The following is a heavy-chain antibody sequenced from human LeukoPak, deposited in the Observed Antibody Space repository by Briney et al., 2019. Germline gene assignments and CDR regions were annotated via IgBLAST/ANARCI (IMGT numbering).Heavy chain of an antibody. CDR1: GGSINSYY. V-gene: IGHV4-59*08. J-gene: IGHJ3*02. Sequence: SQTLSLTCTVSGGSINSYYWTWIRQPPGKGLEWVGSTYNSGSTNYNPSLKSRVTISTDTSKKQFSLRVSSVTAADTAVYYCARRLRIEGGTRRGDALDMWGQGTMVTVSS. CDR3: ARRLRIEGGTRRGDALDM. CDR2: TYNSGST. D-gene: IGHD1-26*01.